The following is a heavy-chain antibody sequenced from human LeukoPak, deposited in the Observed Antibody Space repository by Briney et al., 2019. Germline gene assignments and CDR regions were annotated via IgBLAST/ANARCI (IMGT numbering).Heavy chain of an antibody. D-gene: IGHD3-22*01. CDR1: GYTFTSYD. CDR2: MYPNSGNT. CDR3: ARSPYSSGYSLFDP. J-gene: IGHJ5*02. V-gene: IGHV1-8*03. Sequence: ASVKVSCKASGYTFTSYDINWVRQATGQGLEWMGWMYPNSGNTGYAQKFQGRVTITRNTSISTAYMELSSLRSEDTAVYYCARSPYSSGYSLFDPWGQGTLVTVSS.